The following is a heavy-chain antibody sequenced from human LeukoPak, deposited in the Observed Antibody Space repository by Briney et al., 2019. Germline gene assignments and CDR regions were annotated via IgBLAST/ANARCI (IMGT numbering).Heavy chain of an antibody. D-gene: IGHD3-22*01. CDR1: GGSISSSSYY. J-gene: IGHJ4*02. Sequence: SETLSLTCTVSGGSISSSSYYWGWIRQPPGKGLEWIGSIYYSGSTYYNPSLKSRVTISVDTSKNQFSLKLSSVTAADTAVYYCARSLTDDSSGYPLDYWGQGTLVTVSS. V-gene: IGHV4-39*01. CDR2: IYYSGST. CDR3: ARSLTDDSSGYPLDY.